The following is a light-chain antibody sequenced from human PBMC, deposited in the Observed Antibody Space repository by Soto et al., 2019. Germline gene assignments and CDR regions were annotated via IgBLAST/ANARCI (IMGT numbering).Light chain of an antibody. V-gene: IGKV1-5*03. CDR3: QQYSSYPYT. Sequence: DIQMTQSPSTLSASVGDRATITFRASQSISGWLAWYQQKAGKAPKLLIYKASTLQSVVPSRFSGSGSGTEFTLTISSLQPDDSATYYCQQYSSYPYTFGQGTKLEIK. J-gene: IGKJ2*01. CDR2: KAS. CDR1: QSISGW.